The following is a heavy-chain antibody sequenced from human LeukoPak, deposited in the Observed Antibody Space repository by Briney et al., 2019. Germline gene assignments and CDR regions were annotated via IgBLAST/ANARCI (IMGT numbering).Heavy chain of an antibody. CDR3: ARGGLIVVVPAYFDY. V-gene: IGHV3-30*06. CDR1: GFTFSSYA. CDR2: ISDDGNNK. D-gene: IGHD2-2*01. Sequence: GGSLRLSCAASGFTFSSYAMHWVRQAPGKGLEWVAIISDDGNNKGYADSVTGRFTISRDNSKNTLYLQMNSLRAEDTAVYYCARGGLIVVVPAYFDYWGQGTLVTVSS. J-gene: IGHJ4*02.